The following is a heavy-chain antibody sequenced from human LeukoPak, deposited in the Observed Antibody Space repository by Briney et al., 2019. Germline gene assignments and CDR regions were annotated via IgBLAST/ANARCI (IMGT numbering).Heavy chain of an antibody. CDR3: AKDRGSGSYRTGFGL. V-gene: IGHV3-23*01. Sequence: PGGSLRLSCAASGFTFSSYAMNWVRQAPGKGLEWVSPITYSGGSTFYADSVKGRFTTSRDNSKNTLYLQMNTLRSEDTAVYYCAKDRGSGSYRTGFGLWGQGTMVTVSS. CDR1: GFTFSSYA. J-gene: IGHJ3*01. CDR2: ITYSGGST. D-gene: IGHD1-26*01.